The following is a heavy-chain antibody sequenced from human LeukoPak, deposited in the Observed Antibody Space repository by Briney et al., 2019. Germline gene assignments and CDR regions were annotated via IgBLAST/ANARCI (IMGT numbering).Heavy chain of an antibody. Sequence: GGSLRLSCVASGFTFSSYGMHWVRQAPGKGLEWVAFIRYDGSNKFYADSVQGRFTISRDNSKNTLYLQMSSLRAEDTAVYYCATDGGSLFDYWGQGSLVSVSS. J-gene: IGHJ4*02. V-gene: IGHV3-30*02. CDR1: GFTFSSYG. CDR2: IRYDGSNK. CDR3: ATDGGSLFDY. D-gene: IGHD4-23*01.